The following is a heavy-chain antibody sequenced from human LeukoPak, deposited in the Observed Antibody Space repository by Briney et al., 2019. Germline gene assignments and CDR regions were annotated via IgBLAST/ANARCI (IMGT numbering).Heavy chain of an antibody. D-gene: IGHD3-9*01. V-gene: IGHV3-7*03. CDR1: GFTFSSYW. Sequence: GGSLRLSCAASGFTFSSYWMSWVRQAPGKGLEWVANIKQDGSEKYYVDAVKGRFTISRDNAKNSLYLQMNSLRAEDTAVYYCARVEILTGPYYYYYGMDVWGRGTTVTVSS. CDR3: ARVEILTGPYYYYYGMDV. J-gene: IGHJ6*04. CDR2: IKQDGSEK.